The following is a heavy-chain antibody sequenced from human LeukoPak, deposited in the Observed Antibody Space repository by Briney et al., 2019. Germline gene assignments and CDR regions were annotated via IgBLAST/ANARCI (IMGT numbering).Heavy chain of an antibody. CDR3: ARDSKGYGSGNYGMDV. J-gene: IGHJ6*02. V-gene: IGHV3-48*03. Sequence: PGGSLRLSCAASGFALRRYGMQWVRQAPGKGLEWVSYISSSGSTIYYADSVKGRFTISRDNAKNSLYLQMNSLRAEDTAVYYCARDSKGYGSGNYGMDVWGQGTTVTVSS. CDR1: GFALRRYG. D-gene: IGHD3-10*01. CDR2: ISSSGSTI.